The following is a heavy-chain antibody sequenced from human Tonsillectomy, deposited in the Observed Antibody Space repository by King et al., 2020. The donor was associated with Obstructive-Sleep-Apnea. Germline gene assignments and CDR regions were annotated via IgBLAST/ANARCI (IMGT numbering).Heavy chain of an antibody. V-gene: IGHV3-15*01. CDR1: GFTFSNAW. J-gene: IGHJ4*02. Sequence: VQLVESGGGLVKPGGSLRLSCAASGFTFSNAWMSWVRQAPGKGLEWVGRIKSKTDGGTTDYAAPVKGRFTISRDDSKNTLYLQMNSLKTEDTAVYYCTTDIYLDYYGSGSHDFDYWGQGTLVTVSS. D-gene: IGHD3-10*01. CDR2: IKSKTDGGTT. CDR3: TTDIYLDYYGSGSHDFDY.